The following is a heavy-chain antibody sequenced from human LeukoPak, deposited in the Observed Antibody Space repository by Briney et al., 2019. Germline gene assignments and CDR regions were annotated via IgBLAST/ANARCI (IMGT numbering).Heavy chain of an antibody. Sequence: PSETLSLTCAVDGGSFSGYFWSWIRQPPGKGLEWVGEINHSGSTYYNASLKSRITISVDTSKRQFSLRMNSVTAADTAVYFCAGYYSSIYGMDVWGQGTSVTVSS. CDR2: INHSGST. CDR3: AGYYSSIYGMDV. CDR1: GGSFSGYF. J-gene: IGHJ6*02. D-gene: IGHD3-3*01. V-gene: IGHV4-34*01.